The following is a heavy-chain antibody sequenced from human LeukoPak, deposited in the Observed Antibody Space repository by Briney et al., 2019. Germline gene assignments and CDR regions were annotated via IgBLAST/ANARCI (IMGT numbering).Heavy chain of an antibody. D-gene: IGHD4-11*01. Sequence: PGESLRLSCAASGFTLSSYWMHWVRQTPGKGPVWVSRINSDGSSTSYADSVKGRFTISRDNAKNTLYLQMNSLRAEDTAVYYCARGNSHSFDYWGKGALVTVSS. J-gene: IGHJ4*02. CDR3: ARGNSHSFDY. CDR1: GFTLSSYW. V-gene: IGHV3-74*01. CDR2: INSDGSST.